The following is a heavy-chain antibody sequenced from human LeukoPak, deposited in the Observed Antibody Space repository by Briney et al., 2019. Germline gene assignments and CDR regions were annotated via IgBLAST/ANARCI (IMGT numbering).Heavy chain of an antibody. J-gene: IGHJ6*03. Sequence: ASVKVSCKASGYTFTGYYMHWVRQAPGQGLEWMGWINPNSGGTNYAQKFQGRVTMTRDTSISIAYMELSRLRSDDTAVYYCARLTGLQLYYMDVWGKGTTVTVSS. CDR3: ARLTGLQLYYMDV. D-gene: IGHD4-11*01. CDR2: INPNSGGT. CDR1: GYTFTGYY. V-gene: IGHV1-2*02.